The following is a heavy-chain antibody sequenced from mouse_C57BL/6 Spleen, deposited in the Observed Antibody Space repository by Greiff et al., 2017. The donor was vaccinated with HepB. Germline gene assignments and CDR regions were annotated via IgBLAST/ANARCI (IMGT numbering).Heavy chain of an antibody. Sequence: QVQLQQPGAELVMPGASVKLSCKASGYTFTSYWMHWVKQRPGQGLEWIGEIDPSDSYTNYNQKFKGNSTLTVDKSSSTAYMQLSSLTSEDSAVYYCARDSSGYGFAYWGQGTLVTVSA. D-gene: IGHD3-2*02. J-gene: IGHJ3*01. CDR3: ARDSSGYGFAY. V-gene: IGHV1-69*01. CDR1: GYTFTSYW. CDR2: IDPSDSYT.